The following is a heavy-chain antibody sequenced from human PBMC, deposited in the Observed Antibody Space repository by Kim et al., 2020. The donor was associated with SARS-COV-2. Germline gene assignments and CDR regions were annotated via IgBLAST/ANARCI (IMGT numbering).Heavy chain of an antibody. D-gene: IGHD3-9*01. CDR1: GGSISSYY. CDR2: IYYSGST. Sequence: SETLSLTCTVSGGSISSYYWSWIRQPPGKGLEWIGYIYYSGSTNYNPSLKSRVTISVETSKNQFSLKLSSVTAADTAVYYCARGGALTGYPLWGQGTTVTVSS. J-gene: IGHJ6*02. CDR3: ARGGALTGYPL. V-gene: IGHV4-59*01.